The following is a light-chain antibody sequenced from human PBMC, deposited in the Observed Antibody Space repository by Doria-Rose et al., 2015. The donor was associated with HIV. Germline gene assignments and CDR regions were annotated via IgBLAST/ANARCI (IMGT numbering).Light chain of an antibody. CDR2: DGS. CDR3: HQYGTSWT. CDR1: QSFSSTY. V-gene: IGKV3-20*01. Sequence: EIVMTQSPGTLSLSPGERATLSCSASQSFSSTYLDWYQQKPGQDPSLLIYDGSTRATGIPDRFSASGSGTDFTLTINRLEPEDFALYYCHQYGTSWTFGQGTKVEI. J-gene: IGKJ1*01.